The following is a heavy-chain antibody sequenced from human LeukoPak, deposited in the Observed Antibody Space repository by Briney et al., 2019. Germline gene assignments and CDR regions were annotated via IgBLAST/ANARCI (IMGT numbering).Heavy chain of an antibody. CDR3: ASLGTLRS. V-gene: IGHV4-39*01. Sequence: SETLSLTCTVSGGSVSSSSYCWGWIRQPPGKGLEWIGSISYSGTNYNNPSLKSRVSISIDTSKNQFSVKLTSVTAADTAMYYCASLGTLRSWGQGTLVTVSS. CDR2: ISYSGTN. J-gene: IGHJ5*02. CDR1: GGSVSSSSYC. D-gene: IGHD7-27*01.